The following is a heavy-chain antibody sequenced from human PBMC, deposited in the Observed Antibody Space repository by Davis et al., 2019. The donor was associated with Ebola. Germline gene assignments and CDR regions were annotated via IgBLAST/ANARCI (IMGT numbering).Heavy chain of an antibody. CDR2: ISSSSSYI. V-gene: IGHV3-21*01. Sequence: GESLKISCAASGFTFSSYSMNWVRQAPGKGLEWVSSISSSSSYIYYADSVKGRFTISRDNAKNSLYLQMNSLRAEDTAVYYCARDQYYYGSGSYSTYFDYWGQGTLVTVSS. CDR3: ARDQYYYGSGSYSTYFDY. CDR1: GFTFSSYS. D-gene: IGHD3-10*01. J-gene: IGHJ4*02.